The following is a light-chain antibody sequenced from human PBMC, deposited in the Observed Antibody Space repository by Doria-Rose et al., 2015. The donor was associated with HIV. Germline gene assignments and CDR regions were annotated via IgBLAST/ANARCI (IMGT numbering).Light chain of an antibody. CDR3: QQYYSAPFT. CDR1: QSVLYTSNNKNY. J-gene: IGKJ3*01. Sequence: DIVMTQSPDSLAVSLGEGATIDCKSTQSVLYTSNNKNYLAWYQQKPGQPPKLLFYWASTRESGVPDRFSGSGSGTNFTLTITSLQAEDVAVYYCQQYYSAPFTFGPGTKVEIK. V-gene: IGKV4-1*01. CDR2: WAS.